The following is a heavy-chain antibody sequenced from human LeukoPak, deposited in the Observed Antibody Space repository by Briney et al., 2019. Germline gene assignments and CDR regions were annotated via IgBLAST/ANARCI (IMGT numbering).Heavy chain of an antibody. V-gene: IGHV4-34*01. J-gene: IGHJ5*02. CDR1: GGSFSGYY. CDR2: INHSGST. Sequence: SETLSLTCAVYGGSFSGYYWSWIRQPPGKGLEWIGEINHSGSTNYNPSLKSRVTISVDTSKNQFSLKLSSVTAADTAVYYCARSGYSYGTGWFDPWGQETLVTVSS. D-gene: IGHD5-18*01. CDR3: ARSGYSYGTGWFDP.